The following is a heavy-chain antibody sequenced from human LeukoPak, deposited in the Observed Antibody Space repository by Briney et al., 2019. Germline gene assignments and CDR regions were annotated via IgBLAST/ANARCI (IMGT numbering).Heavy chain of an antibody. J-gene: IGHJ4*02. Sequence: SSETLSLTCTASGGSVNSGSYYWNWIRQPPGKGLEWIGYIYYSGSTYYNPSLKSRVTISVDTSKNQFSLKLSSVTAADTAVYYCVGSGSYFHYWGQGTLVTVSS. D-gene: IGHD3-10*01. CDR3: VGSGSYFHY. CDR1: GGSVNSGSYY. V-gene: IGHV4-31*03. CDR2: IYYSGST.